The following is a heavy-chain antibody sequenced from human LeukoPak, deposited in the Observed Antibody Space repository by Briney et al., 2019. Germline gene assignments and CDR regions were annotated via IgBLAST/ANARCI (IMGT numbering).Heavy chain of an antibody. CDR3: ARESMIVVGENYRNDAFDI. D-gene: IGHD3-22*01. CDR1: GDSFGSFV. CDR2: IIPIFGTA. Sequence: SVKVSCKASGDSFGSFVISWVRQASGQGPEWMGGIIPIFGTANYAQNFQGRVTITTDEPTRTAYMELSRLRSEDTAVYYCARESMIVVGENYRNDAFDIWGQGTMVTVSS. J-gene: IGHJ3*02. V-gene: IGHV1-69*05.